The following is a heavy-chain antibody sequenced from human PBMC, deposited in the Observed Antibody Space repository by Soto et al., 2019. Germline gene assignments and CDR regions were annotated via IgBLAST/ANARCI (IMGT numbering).Heavy chain of an antibody. CDR2: IYSGGST. J-gene: IGHJ4*02. V-gene: IGHV3-66*01. D-gene: IGHD2-15*01. CDR3: ARVAPGYCSGGSCYWD. Sequence: SLRLSCAASGFTVSSNYMSWVRQAPGKGLEWVSIIYSGGSTYYADSVKGRFTISRDNFKNTLYLQMNSLRADDTAVYYCARVAPGYCSGGSCYWDWGQGTLVTFSS. CDR1: GFTVSSNY.